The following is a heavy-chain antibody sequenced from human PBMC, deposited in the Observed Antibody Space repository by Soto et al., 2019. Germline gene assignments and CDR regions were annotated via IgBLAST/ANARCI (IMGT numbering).Heavy chain of an antibody. Sequence: VKVSCKASGYTFTSYDINWVRQATGQGLERMGWMNPNSGNTGYAQKFQGRVTMTRNTSISTAYMELSSLRSEDTAVYYCARGQEWIAAASDAFDIWGQGTMVTVSS. J-gene: IGHJ3*02. V-gene: IGHV1-8*01. CDR2: MNPNSGNT. CDR1: GYTFTSYD. CDR3: ARGQEWIAAASDAFDI. D-gene: IGHD6-13*01.